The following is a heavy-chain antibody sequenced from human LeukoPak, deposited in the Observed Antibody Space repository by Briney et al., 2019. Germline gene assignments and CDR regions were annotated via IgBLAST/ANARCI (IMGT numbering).Heavy chain of an antibody. Sequence: SQTLSLTCTVSGGSISSGGYYWSWIRQHPGKGLEWIGYIYYSGSTYYSPSLKSRVTISVDTSKNQFSLKLSSVTAADTAVYYCARDRGDYGKYAFDIWGQGTMVTVSS. CDR2: IYYSGST. D-gene: IGHD4-17*01. CDR3: ARDRGDYGKYAFDI. CDR1: GGSISSGGYY. V-gene: IGHV4-31*03. J-gene: IGHJ3*02.